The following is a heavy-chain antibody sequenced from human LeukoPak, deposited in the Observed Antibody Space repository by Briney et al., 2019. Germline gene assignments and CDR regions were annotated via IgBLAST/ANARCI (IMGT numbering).Heavy chain of an antibody. CDR1: GFTFSSYA. D-gene: IGHD3-10*01. CDR2: ISGSGGSA. V-gene: IGHV3-23*01. Sequence: GGSLRLSCAASGFTFSSYAMSWVRQAPGEGLEWVSAISGSGGSAYYADSVKGRFTISRDNSKNTLYLQMSSLRADDTAVYYCAKRYFGNYYFDYWGQGTLVTVSS. J-gene: IGHJ4*02. CDR3: AKRYFGNYYFDY.